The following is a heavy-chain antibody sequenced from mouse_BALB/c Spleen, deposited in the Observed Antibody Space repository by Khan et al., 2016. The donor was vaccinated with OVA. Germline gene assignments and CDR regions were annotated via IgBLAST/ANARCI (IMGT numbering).Heavy chain of an antibody. CDR3: ARDCWFAY. J-gene: IGHJ3*01. V-gene: IGHV5-6-5*01. CDR2: ISSGDST. CDR1: GFTFSNYA. Sequence: EVKLVESGGGLVKPGGSLKLSCAASGFTFSNYAMSWVRQSPEKRLEWVASISSGDSTYYPDSVKGRFTISRDNARNILYLQMSSKRSEDTAMYYCARDCWFAYWGQGTLVTVSA.